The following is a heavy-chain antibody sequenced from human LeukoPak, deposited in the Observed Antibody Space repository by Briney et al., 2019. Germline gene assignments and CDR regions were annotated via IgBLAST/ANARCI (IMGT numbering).Heavy chain of an antibody. J-gene: IGHJ4*02. V-gene: IGHV4-34*01. Sequence: SETLSLTCAVYGGSFSGYYWSWIRQPPGKGLEWIREINHSGSTNYNPSLKSRVTISVDTSKNQFSLKLSSVTAADTAVYYCARGVGYSSSWYDDYWGQGTLVTVSS. CDR3: ARGVGYSSSWYDDY. CDR1: GGSFSGYY. CDR2: INHSGST. D-gene: IGHD6-13*01.